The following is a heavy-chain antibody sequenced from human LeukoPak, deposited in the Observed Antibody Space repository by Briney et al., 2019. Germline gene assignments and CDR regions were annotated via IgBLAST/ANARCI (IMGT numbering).Heavy chain of an antibody. CDR3: ARVSYYYGSGSYRPTAVYYFDY. CDR2: ISRSGSTK. V-gene: IGHV3-11*01. CDR1: GFTFSDYN. Sequence: NPGGSLRLSCAASGFTFSDYNMRWIRQAPGKGLEWVSSISRSGSTKYYADSVKGRFTISRDNAKNSLFLQMNSLRAEDTAVYYCARVSYYYGSGSYRPTAVYYFDYWGQGTLVTVSS. J-gene: IGHJ4*02. D-gene: IGHD3-10*01.